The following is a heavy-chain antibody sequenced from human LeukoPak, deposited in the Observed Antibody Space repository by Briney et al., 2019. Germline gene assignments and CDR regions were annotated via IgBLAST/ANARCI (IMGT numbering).Heavy chain of an antibody. CDR3: ARGIHWLDY. J-gene: IGHJ4*02. Sequence: SETLSLTCAVYGGSFSGYYWSWIRQPPGKGLEWIGEINHSGSTNYNPSLKSRVTISVDTSKNQFSLKLSSVTAADTAVYYCARGIHWLDYWGQGTLVTGSS. V-gene: IGHV4-34*01. CDR2: INHSGST. D-gene: IGHD1-1*01. CDR1: GGSFSGYY.